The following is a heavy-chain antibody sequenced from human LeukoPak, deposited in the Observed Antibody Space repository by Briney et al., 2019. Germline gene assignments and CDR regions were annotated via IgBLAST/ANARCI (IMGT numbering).Heavy chain of an antibody. Sequence: GGSLRLSCAASGFTVSSNYMSWVRQAPGKGLEWASVIYSGGSTYYADSVKGRFTISRHNSKNTLYLQMNSLRAEDTAVYYCARDGIAAAPHYGMDVWGQGTTVTVSS. J-gene: IGHJ6*02. CDR1: GFTVSSNY. CDR2: IYSGGST. D-gene: IGHD6-13*01. V-gene: IGHV3-53*04. CDR3: ARDGIAAAPHYGMDV.